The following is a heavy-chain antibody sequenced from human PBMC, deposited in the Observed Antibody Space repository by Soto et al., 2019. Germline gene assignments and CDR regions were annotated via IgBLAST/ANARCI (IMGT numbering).Heavy chain of an antibody. CDR3: ARQGGNWYWAFIV. V-gene: IGHV4-39*01. D-gene: IGHD2-8*02. CDR1: GGSVTTSDYS. CDR2: VYYSGST. Sequence: PSETLSLTCTVSGGSVTTSDYSWGWIRQPPGKGLEWIGSVYYSGSTHYNPSLESRVTLSVDTSKNQFSLKLNSVTAADTAVYYCARQGGNWYWAFIVGGKGTLVPVPS. J-gene: IGHJ6*04.